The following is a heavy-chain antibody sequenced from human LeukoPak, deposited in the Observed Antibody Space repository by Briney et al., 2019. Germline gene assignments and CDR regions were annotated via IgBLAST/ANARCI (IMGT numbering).Heavy chain of an antibody. CDR1: GFTFDDYA. V-gene: IGHV3-9*01. Sequence: GRSLRLSCAASGFTFDDYAMHWVRQAPGKGLEWVSGISWNSGSIGYADSVKGRFTISRDNAKNSLYLQMNSLRAEDTALYYCAKETGGNFDYWGQGTLVTASS. CDR2: ISWNSGSI. CDR3: AKETGGNFDY. D-gene: IGHD3-16*01. J-gene: IGHJ4*02.